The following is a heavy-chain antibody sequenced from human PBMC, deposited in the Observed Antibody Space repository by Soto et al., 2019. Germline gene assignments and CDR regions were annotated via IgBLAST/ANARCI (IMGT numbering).Heavy chain of an antibody. CDR2: TRNKANRYTT. J-gene: IGHJ4*01. CDR3: VRTSHYGSGTWNFDF. D-gene: IGHD3-10*01. CDR1: GFTLSDNY. Sequence: EVQLVESGGGLVQPGGSLRLSCAGSGFTLSDNYMDWVRQAPGKGLEWVGRTRNKANRYTTEYAASVKGRFTVSRDESMNSLHLQMNTLKTEDTAVYYCVRTSHYGSGTWNFDFWGHGTVVTVSS. V-gene: IGHV3-72*01.